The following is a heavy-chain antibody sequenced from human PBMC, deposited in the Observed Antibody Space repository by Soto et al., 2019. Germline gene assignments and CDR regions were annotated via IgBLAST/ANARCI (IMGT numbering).Heavy chain of an antibody. J-gene: IGHJ5*02. CDR3: ARGQRFSDWFDH. CDR1: GGTISGYY. V-gene: IGHV4-4*07. D-gene: IGHD6-25*01. CDR2: IYSSGNT. Sequence: SETLPLTCSVSGGTISGYYWTWIRQPAGKGLEWIGRIYSSGNTKYNPSLQSRVTMSLDTSNNQFSLRLTSVTAADTAVYYCARGQRFSDWFDHWGQGTWVTVSS.